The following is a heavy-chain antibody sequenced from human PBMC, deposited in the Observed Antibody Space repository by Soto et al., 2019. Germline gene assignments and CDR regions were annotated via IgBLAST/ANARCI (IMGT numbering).Heavy chain of an antibody. V-gene: IGHV1-24*01. Sequence: GASVKVSCKVSGYTLTELSMHWVRQAPGKGLEWMGGFDPEDGETIYAQKFQGRVTMTEDTSTDTAYMELSSLRSEDTAVYYCATPHRSRSYFEYWGQGTLVPVSS. CDR2: FDPEDGET. CDR3: ATPHRSRSYFEY. J-gene: IGHJ4*02. CDR1: GYTLTELS.